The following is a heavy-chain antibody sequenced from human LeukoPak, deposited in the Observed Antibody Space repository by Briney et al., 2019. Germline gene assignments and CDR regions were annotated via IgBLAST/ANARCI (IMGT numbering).Heavy chain of an antibody. Sequence: GSVKVSCKASGYTFTSYGINWVRQAPGQGLEWMGWIRAYNGNTNYAQKLQGRVTMTTDKSTSTAYMELRSLRSDDTAVYYCARDLNYYGSDNNWFDPWGQGTLVTVSS. CDR1: GYTFTSYG. CDR2: IRAYNGNT. D-gene: IGHD3-10*01. J-gene: IGHJ5*02. V-gene: IGHV1-18*01. CDR3: ARDLNYYGSDNNWFDP.